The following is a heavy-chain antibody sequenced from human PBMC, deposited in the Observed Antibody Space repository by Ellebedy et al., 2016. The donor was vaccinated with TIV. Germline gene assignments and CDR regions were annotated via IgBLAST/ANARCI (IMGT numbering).Heavy chain of an antibody. D-gene: IGHD6-19*01. CDR1: GGSISSSSYY. CDR3: ARDPSQWLDETH. J-gene: IGHJ4*02. V-gene: IGHV4-39*07. Sequence: SETLSLXCTVSGGSISSSSYYWGWIRQPPGKGLEWIGSIYYSGSTYYNPSLKSRVTISVDTSKNQFSLKLSSVTAADTAVYYCARDPSQWLDETHWGQGTLVTVSS. CDR2: IYYSGST.